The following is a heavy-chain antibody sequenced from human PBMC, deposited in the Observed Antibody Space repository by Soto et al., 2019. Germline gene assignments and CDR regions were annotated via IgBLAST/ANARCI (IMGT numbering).Heavy chain of an antibody. V-gene: IGHV1-18*01. Sequence: QVQLVQSGAEVKKPGASVKVSCKASGYTFTSYGISWVRQAPGQGLEWMGWISAYNGNTNYAQKLQGRVTMTTDTSTSTADMELRSLRSDDTAVYYCARDARITIFGLLGMDVWGQGTTVTVSS. CDR2: ISAYNGNT. CDR3: ARDARITIFGLLGMDV. D-gene: IGHD3-3*01. J-gene: IGHJ6*02. CDR1: GYTFTSYG.